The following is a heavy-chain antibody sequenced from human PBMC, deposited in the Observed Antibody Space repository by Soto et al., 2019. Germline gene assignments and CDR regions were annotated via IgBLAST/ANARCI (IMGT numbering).Heavy chain of an antibody. V-gene: IGHV5-10-1*01. J-gene: IGHJ6*02. CDR3: ARVVGLGELSPAYYYYGMDV. CDR1: GYSFTSYW. D-gene: IGHD3-16*02. CDR2: IDPSDSYT. Sequence: GESLKISCKGSGYSFTSYWISWVRQMPGKGLEWMGRIDPSDSYTNYSPSFQGHVTISADKSISTAYLQWSSLKASDTAMYYCARVVGLGELSPAYYYYGMDVWGQGTRGRVSS.